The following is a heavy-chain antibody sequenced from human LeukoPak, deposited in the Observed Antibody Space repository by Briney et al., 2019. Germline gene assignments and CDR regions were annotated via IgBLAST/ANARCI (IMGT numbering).Heavy chain of an antibody. V-gene: IGHV3-21*01. CDR2: ISSSSSYI. CDR3: ARDIGYYDFWSGPFDY. J-gene: IGHJ4*02. D-gene: IGHD3-3*01. CDR1: GFTFRSYS. Sequence: GGSLRLSCAASGFTFRSYSMNWVRQAPGKGLEWVSSISSSSSYIYYADSVKGRFTISRDNAKNSLYLQMNSLRAEDTAVYYCARDIGYYDFWSGPFDYWGQGTLVTVSS.